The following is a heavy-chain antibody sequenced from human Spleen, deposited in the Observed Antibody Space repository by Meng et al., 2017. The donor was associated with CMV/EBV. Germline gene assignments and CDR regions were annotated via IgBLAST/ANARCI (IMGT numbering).Heavy chain of an antibody. CDR3: ARDDPYRSSSSGFDP. J-gene: IGHJ5*02. Sequence: GGSLRLSCAASGFTFSSYGMHWVRQAPGKGLEWVAVIWYDGSNEYYADSVKGRFTISRDNSKNTLYLQMNSLRAEDTAVYYCARDDPYRSSSSGFDPWGQGTLVTVSS. V-gene: IGHV3-33*01. CDR1: GFTFSSYG. D-gene: IGHD6-6*01. CDR2: IWYDGSNE.